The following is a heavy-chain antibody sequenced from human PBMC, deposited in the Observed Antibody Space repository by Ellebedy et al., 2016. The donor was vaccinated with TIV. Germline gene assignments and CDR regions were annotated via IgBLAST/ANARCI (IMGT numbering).Heavy chain of an antibody. CDR3: TRVDSSRWYTPEFAY. CDR2: IIPLVGLS. V-gene: IGHV1-69*10. CDR1: GGAFSSYG. J-gene: IGHJ1*01. D-gene: IGHD6-13*01. Sequence: SVKVSCKASGGAFSSYGIIWVRQAPGQGLEWMGGIIPLVGLSNYAQKFQGRVTISADTSTSTAYMELSSLRTDDTAVYYCTRVDSSRWYTPEFAYWGQGTLVTVSS.